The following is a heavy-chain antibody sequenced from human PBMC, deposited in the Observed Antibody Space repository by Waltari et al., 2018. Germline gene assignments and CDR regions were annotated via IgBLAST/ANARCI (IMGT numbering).Heavy chain of an antibody. D-gene: IGHD6-19*01. CDR3: ARRRIAVAGGGFDY. V-gene: IGHV4-59*08. CDR2: IYYSGST. Sequence: QVQLQESGPGLVKPSETLSLTCTVSGGSISSHYWSWIRPPPGKGLEWIGYIYYSGSTYYNPSLKSRVTISVDTSKNQFSLKLSSVTAADTAVYYCARRRIAVAGGGFDYWGQGTLVTVSS. CDR1: GGSISSHY. J-gene: IGHJ4*02.